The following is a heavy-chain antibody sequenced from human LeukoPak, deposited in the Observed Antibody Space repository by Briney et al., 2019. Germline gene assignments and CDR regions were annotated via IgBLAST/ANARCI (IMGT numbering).Heavy chain of an antibody. CDR1: GFTFSSYG. CDR3: ARTYYYDSSGYFDY. J-gene: IGHJ4*02. V-gene: IGHV3-30*02. Sequence: GGSLRLSCAASGFTFSSYGMHWVRQAPGKGLEWVAFIHYGGSNENYADSVKGRFTISRDNSKNTLYLQMNSLRAEDTAVYYCARTYYYDSSGYFDYWGQGTLVTVSS. CDR2: IHYGGSNE. D-gene: IGHD3-22*01.